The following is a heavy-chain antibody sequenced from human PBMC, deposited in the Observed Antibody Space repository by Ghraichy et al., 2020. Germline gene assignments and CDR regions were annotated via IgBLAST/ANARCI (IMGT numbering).Heavy chain of an antibody. J-gene: IGHJ1*01. D-gene: IGHD4-17*01. CDR2: ISAYNGNT. Sequence: ASVKVSCKASGYTFTSYGISWVRQAPGQGLEWMGWISAYNGNTNYAQKLQGRVTMTTDTSTSTAYMELRSLRSDDTAVYYCARDYDYGDYTPSAYFQPWGQGTLVTVSS. V-gene: IGHV1-18*01. CDR1: GYTFTSYG. CDR3: ARDYDYGDYTPSAYFQP.